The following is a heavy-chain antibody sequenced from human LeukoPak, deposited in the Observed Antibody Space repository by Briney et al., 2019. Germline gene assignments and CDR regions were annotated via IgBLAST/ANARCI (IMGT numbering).Heavy chain of an antibody. CDR1: GFTFSSYS. V-gene: IGHV3-21*01. J-gene: IGHJ4*02. CDR2: ISSSSSYI. CDR3: ARQVSTICRGLGY. Sequence: PGGSLRLSCAASGFTFSSYSMNWVRQAPGKGLEWVSSISSSSSYIYYADSVKGRFTISRDNAKNSLYLQMNSLRAEDTAVYYCARQVSTICRGLGYWGQGTLVTVSS. D-gene: IGHD7-27*01.